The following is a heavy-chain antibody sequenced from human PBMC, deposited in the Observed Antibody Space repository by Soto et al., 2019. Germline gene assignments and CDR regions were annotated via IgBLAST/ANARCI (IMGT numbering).Heavy chain of an antibody. D-gene: IGHD3-3*01. Sequence: QVQLVESGGGVVQPGRSLRLSCAASGFTFSSYAMHWVRQAPGKGLEWVAVISYDGSNKYYADSVKGRFTISRDNSKNTLYLQMNSLRAEDTAVYYCATFRSSSGVAGYGMDVWGQGTTVTVSS. CDR2: ISYDGSNK. V-gene: IGHV3-30-3*01. J-gene: IGHJ6*02. CDR1: GFTFSSYA. CDR3: ATFRSSSGVAGYGMDV.